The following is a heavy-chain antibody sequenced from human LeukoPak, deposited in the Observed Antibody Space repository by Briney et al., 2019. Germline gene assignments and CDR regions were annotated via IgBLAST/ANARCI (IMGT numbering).Heavy chain of an antibody. J-gene: IGHJ5*02. V-gene: IGHV4-30-4*01. CDR2: IYYSGST. CDR1: GGSISCGDYY. CDR3: ARDYAGYCSGGSCYGLYNWFDP. D-gene: IGHD2-15*01. Sequence: SETLSLTCTVSGGSISCGDYYWSWIRQPPGKGLEWIGYIYYSGSTYYNPSLKSRVTKSVDTSKNQFSLKLSSVTAADTAVYYCARDYAGYCSGGSCYGLYNWFDPWGQGTLVTVSS.